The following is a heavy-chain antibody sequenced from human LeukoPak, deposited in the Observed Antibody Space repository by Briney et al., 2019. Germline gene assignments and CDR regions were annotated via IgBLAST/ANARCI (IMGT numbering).Heavy chain of an antibody. J-gene: IGHJ4*02. D-gene: IGHD1-26*01. CDR1: GYSFTNYY. CDR3: ARVDAGRYYGHDY. V-gene: IGHV1-46*01. CDR2: INPSDSSA. Sequence: GASVKVSCKASGYSFTNYYIHWVRQAPGQGLEWMGMINPSDSSATYPQKFQGRVTMTTDPSTSTAYMELRSLRSDDTAMYYCARVDAGRYYGHDYWGQGTLVTVTS.